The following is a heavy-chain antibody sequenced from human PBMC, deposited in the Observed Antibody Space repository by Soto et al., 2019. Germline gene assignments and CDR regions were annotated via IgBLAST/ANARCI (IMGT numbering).Heavy chain of an antibody. CDR2: IIPIFGTA. V-gene: IGHV1-69*01. D-gene: IGHD4-17*01. J-gene: IGHJ6*02. CDR3: AREPLLTAYGFPYYYYGMDV. CDR1: GGTFSSYA. Sequence: QVQLVQSGAEVKKPGSSVKVSCKASGGTFSSYAISWVRQAPGQGLEWMGGIIPIFGTANYAQKFQGRVTITADESTSTAYMELSSLRSEDTAVYYCAREPLLTAYGFPYYYYGMDVWGQGTTVTVSS.